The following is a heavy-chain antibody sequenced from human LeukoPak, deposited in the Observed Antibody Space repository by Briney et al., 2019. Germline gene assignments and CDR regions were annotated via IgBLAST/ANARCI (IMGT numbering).Heavy chain of an antibody. CDR2: IDYSGST. J-gene: IGHJ4*02. Sequence: ETLSLTCTVSGGSISSYYWSWVRQPPGKGLEWIGYIDYSGSTNYNPSLKSRVTMSVDTSKNQFSLKLSSVTAADTAVYYCVRGGIVGTTARIPLFDYWGQGTLVTVSS. CDR3: VRGGIVGTTARIPLFDY. CDR1: GGSISSYY. D-gene: IGHD1-26*01. V-gene: IGHV4-59*01.